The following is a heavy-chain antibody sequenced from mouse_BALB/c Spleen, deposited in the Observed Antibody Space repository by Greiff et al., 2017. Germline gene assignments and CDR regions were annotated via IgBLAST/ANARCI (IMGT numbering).Heavy chain of an antibody. D-gene: IGHD2-1*01. CDR1: GYAFTNYL. CDR2: INPGSGGT. Sequence: QVQLKQSGAELVRPGTSVKVSCKASGYAFTNYLIEWVKQRPGQGLEWIGVINPGSGGTNYNEKFKGKATLTADKSSSTAYMQLSSLTSDDSAVYFCARSYYGNYEGFAYWGQGTLVTVSA. CDR3: ARSYYGNYEGFAY. J-gene: IGHJ3*01. V-gene: IGHV1-54*01.